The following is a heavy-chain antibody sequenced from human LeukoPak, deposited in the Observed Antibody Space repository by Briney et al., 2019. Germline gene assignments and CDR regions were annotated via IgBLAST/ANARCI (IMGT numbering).Heavy chain of an antibody. CDR1: GFTFDDYA. CDR2: ISGDGGST. J-gene: IGHJ4*02. D-gene: IGHD3-10*01. CDR3: AKDMNYYGSGSYFDY. Sequence: GGSLRLSCAPSGFTFDDYAMHWVRQAPGKGLEWVSLISGDGGSTYYADSVKGRFTISRDNSTNFLYLQMKSLRTEDTALYYCAKDMNYYGSGSYFDYWGQGTLVTVSS. V-gene: IGHV3-43*02.